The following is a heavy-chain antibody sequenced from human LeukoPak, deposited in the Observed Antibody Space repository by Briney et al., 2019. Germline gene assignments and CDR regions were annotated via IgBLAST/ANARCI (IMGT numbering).Heavy chain of an antibody. J-gene: IGHJ5*02. V-gene: IGHV4-59*02. CDR3: AREIRAYYYDSSGYDPPNWFDP. CDR1: GGSVSSYY. CDR2: IHNSGST. D-gene: IGHD3-22*01. Sequence: SETLSLTCTVSGGSVSSYYWSWVRQPPGKGLEWIGYIHNSGSTNYNASLKSRVTISVDTSKNQFSLKLGSVTAADTAVYYCAREIRAYYYDSSGYDPPNWFDPWGQGTLVTVSS.